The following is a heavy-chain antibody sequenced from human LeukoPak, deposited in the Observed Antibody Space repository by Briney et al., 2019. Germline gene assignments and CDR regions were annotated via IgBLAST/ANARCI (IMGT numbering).Heavy chain of an antibody. D-gene: IGHD2-2*01. CDR2: ISSSSNYI. CDR1: GFTFDSYS. Sequence: GGSLRLSCAASGFTFDSYSMNWVRQAPGKGLEWASSISSSSNYIYYADSVKGRFTISRDNAKNSLYLQMNSLRAEDTAVYYCARDYLVVPAAMWWFDPWGQGTLVTVSS. J-gene: IGHJ5*02. CDR3: ARDYLVVPAAMWWFDP. V-gene: IGHV3-21*01.